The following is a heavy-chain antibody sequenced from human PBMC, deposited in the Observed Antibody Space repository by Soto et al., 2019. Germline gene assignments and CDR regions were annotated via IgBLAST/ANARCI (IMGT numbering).Heavy chain of an antibody. J-gene: IGHJ6*02. D-gene: IGHD2-2*01. CDR2: ISYDRSNK. Sequence: GGSLRLSCAASGFTFSSYGMHWVRQAPGKGLEWVAFISYDRSNKYYADSVKGRFTISRDNSKNTLSLQMNSLRAEDTAVYYCAKDSDQYGMDVWGQGTTVTVSS. CDR3: AKDSDQYGMDV. CDR1: GFTFSSYG. V-gene: IGHV3-30*18.